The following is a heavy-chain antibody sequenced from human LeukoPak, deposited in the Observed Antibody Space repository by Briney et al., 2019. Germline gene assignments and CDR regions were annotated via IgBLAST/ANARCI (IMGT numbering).Heavy chain of an antibody. CDR3: AREVAVAGSPDGWFDP. V-gene: IGHV4-39*07. CDR2: IYYSGST. J-gene: IGHJ5*02. Sequence: SETLSLTCTVSGGSISSSSYYWGWLRQPPGKGLEWIGSIYYSGSTYYNPSLKSRVTISVDTSKNQFSLKLSSVAAADTAVYYCAREVAVAGSPDGWFDPWGQGTLVTVSS. CDR1: GGSISSSSYY. D-gene: IGHD6-19*01.